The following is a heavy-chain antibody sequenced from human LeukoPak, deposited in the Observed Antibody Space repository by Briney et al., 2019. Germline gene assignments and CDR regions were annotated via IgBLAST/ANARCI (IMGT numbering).Heavy chain of an antibody. CDR2: FYYSGST. Sequence: SETLSLTCTVSGGSMSAYYWSWIRQPPEKGLELIGYFYYSGSTNYNPSLKSRVSISMDTPKNQFSLRLTSVAAADTAVYYCARHRGGDSVTDCWGQGTLVTVSS. D-gene: IGHD2-21*02. CDR3: ARHRGGDSVTDC. J-gene: IGHJ4*02. CDR1: GGSMSAYY. V-gene: IGHV4-59*08.